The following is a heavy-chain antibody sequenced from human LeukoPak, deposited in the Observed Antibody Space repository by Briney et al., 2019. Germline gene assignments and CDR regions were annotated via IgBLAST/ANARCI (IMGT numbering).Heavy chain of an antibody. V-gene: IGHV3-21*01. D-gene: IGHD6-13*01. Sequence: SGGSLRLSCAASGFTFSSYSMNWVRQAPGKGLEWVSSISSSSSYIYYADSVKGRFTISRDNAKNSLYLQMNSLRAEDTAVYYCASTLGGSSSWLPYFDYWGQGILVTVSS. CDR3: ASTLGGSSSWLPYFDY. CDR1: GFTFSSYS. CDR2: ISSSSSYI. J-gene: IGHJ4*02.